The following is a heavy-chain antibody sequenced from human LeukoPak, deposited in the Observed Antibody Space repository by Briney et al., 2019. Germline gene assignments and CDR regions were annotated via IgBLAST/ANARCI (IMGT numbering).Heavy chain of an antibody. CDR2: IYYSGST. Sequence: PPETLSLTCTVSDDSITIYYWSWIRQPPGKGLEWIGYIYYSGSTYYNPSLKSRVTISVDTSKNQFSLKLSSVTAADTAVYYCARGIGVAGIYNDYWGQGTLVTVSS. D-gene: IGHD6-19*01. J-gene: IGHJ4*02. CDR1: DDSITIYY. CDR3: ARGIGVAGIYNDY. V-gene: IGHV4-59*08.